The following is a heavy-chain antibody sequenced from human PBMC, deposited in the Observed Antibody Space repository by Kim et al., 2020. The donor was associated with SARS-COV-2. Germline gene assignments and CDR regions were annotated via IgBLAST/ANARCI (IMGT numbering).Heavy chain of an antibody. CDR3: AKDLRKLLWFGGWGFDY. CDR2: ISGSGGST. Sequence: GGSLRLSCAASGFTFSSYAMSWVRQAPGKGLEWVSAISGSGGSTYYADSVKGRFTISRDNSKNTLYLQMNSLRAEDTAVYYCAKDLRKLLWFGGWGFDYWGQGTLVTVSS. J-gene: IGHJ4*02. D-gene: IGHD3-10*01. CDR1: GFTFSSYA. V-gene: IGHV3-23*01.